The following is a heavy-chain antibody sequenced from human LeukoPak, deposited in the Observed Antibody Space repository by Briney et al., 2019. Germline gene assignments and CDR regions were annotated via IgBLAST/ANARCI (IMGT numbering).Heavy chain of an antibody. CDR1: GFTFSSYW. D-gene: IGHD4-23*01. J-gene: IGHJ4*02. V-gene: IGHV3-7*01. CDR3: ARVRPSDYGGNDY. CDR2: IKQDGSEK. Sequence: GGSLRLSCAASGFTFSSYWMSWVRQAPGKGLEWVANIKQDGSEKYYVDSVKGRFTISRDNAKNSLYLQMNSLRAEDTAVYYCARVRPSDYGGNDYWGQGTLVTVSS.